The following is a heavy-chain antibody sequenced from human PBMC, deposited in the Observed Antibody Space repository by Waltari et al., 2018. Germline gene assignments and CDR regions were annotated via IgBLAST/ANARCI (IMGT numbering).Heavy chain of an antibody. CDR3: ARDPPGVAAAGPGRG. CDR2: IYSSGST. D-gene: IGHD6-25*01. CDR1: GITVGNNY. V-gene: IGHV3-66*02. J-gene: IGHJ4*02. Sequence: EVQLVASGGGLVQPGGSLTLSCAASGITVGNNYTIWVSQAPGKGLELISLIYSSGSTYYADAVKGRFTISRDNSKNTLYLQMNSLRSEDTAVYFGARDPPGVAAAGPGRGWGQGTLVTVSS.